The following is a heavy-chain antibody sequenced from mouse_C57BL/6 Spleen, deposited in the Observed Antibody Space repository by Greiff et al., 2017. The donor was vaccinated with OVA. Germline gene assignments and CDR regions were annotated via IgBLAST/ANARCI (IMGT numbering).Heavy chain of an antibody. V-gene: IGHV5-6*01. J-gene: IGHJ1*03. Sequence: EVQLVESGGDLVKPGGSLKLSCAASGFTFSSYGMSWVRQTPDKRLEWVATISSGGSYTYYPDSVKGRFTISRDNAKTTLYLQMSSLKSEDTAVLYCARQDNYGYFGVWGTGTTVTVSS. CDR3: ARQDNYGYFGV. CDR2: ISSGGSYT. CDR1: GFTFSSYG.